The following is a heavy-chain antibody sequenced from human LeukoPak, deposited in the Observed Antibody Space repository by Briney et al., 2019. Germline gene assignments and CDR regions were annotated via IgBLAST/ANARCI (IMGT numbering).Heavy chain of an antibody. Sequence: GASVKVSCKASGYTFTSYYMHWVRQAPGQGLEWMGIIKPSGGSTSYAQKFQGRVTMTRDTSTSTVYMELSSLRSEDTAVYYCARDGYYDFWSGFTRNWFDPWGQGTLVTVSS. CDR1: GYTFTSYY. V-gene: IGHV1-46*01. J-gene: IGHJ5*02. CDR3: ARDGYYDFWSGFTRNWFDP. D-gene: IGHD3-3*01. CDR2: IKPSGGST.